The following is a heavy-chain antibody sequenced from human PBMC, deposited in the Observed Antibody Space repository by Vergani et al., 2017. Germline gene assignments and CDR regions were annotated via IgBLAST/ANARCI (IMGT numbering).Heavy chain of an antibody. Sequence: QVQLVESGGGVVQPGRSLRLSCAASGFTFSSYGMHWGRQAPGKGLEWVAVIWYDGSNKYYADSVKGRFTISRDNSKNTLYLQMNSLRAEDTAVYYCARERRGVVTLDYWGQGTLVTVSS. D-gene: IGHD3-3*01. CDR1: GFTFSSYG. V-gene: IGHV3-33*01. J-gene: IGHJ4*02. CDR2: IWYDGSNK. CDR3: ARERRGVVTLDY.